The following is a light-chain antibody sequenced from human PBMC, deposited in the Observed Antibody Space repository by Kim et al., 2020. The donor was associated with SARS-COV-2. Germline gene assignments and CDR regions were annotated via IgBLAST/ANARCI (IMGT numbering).Light chain of an antibody. CDR2: DVS. J-gene: IGLJ1*01. V-gene: IGLV2-14*03. Sequence: SITIACPGTSSDVGGYNYVSLYQQHPGKAPKLMIYDVSNRPSGVSNRFSGSKSGNTASLTISGLQAEDEADYYCSSYTSSSTLDVFGTGTKVTVL. CDR1: SSDVGGYNY. CDR3: SSYTSSSTLDV.